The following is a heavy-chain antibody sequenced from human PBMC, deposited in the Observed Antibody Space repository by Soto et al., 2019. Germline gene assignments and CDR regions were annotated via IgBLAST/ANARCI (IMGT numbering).Heavy chain of an antibody. D-gene: IGHD2-8*01. Sequence: SVKVSCKASGGTFSSYAISWVRQAPGQGLEWMGGIIPIFGTANYAQKFQGRVTITADESTSTAYMELSSLRSEDTAVYYCARYVFGRACFCRVLYWCPATLLTV. V-gene: IGHV1-69*13. CDR1: GGTFSSYA. CDR3: ARYVFGRACFCRVLY. CDR2: IIPIFGTA. J-gene: IGHJ4*02.